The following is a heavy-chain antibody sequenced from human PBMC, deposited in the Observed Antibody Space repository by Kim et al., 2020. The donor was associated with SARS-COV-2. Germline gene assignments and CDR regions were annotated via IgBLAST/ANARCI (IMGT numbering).Heavy chain of an antibody. J-gene: IGHJ4*02. D-gene: IGHD3-22*01. CDR1: GFTFSSYS. Sequence: GGSLRLSCAASGFTFSSYSMNWVRQAPGKGLEWVSYISSSSSTIYYADSVKGRFTISRDNAKNSLYLQMNSLRAEDTAVYYCARDWGKGAYYYDSSGSPFDYWGQGTLVTVSS. CDR3: ARDWGKGAYYYDSSGSPFDY. V-gene: IGHV3-48*04. CDR2: ISSSSSTI.